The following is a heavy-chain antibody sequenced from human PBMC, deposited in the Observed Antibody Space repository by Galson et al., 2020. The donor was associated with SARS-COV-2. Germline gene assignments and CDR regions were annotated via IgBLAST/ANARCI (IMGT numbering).Heavy chain of an antibody. CDR2: IYYSGST. Sequence: SETLSLPCTVSGASISSSSYYWGWIRQPPGKGLEWSGSIYYSGSTYYNQSLTGRVTISVDTSKNQFSLKLSSVTAAATAVYYYAAPGWAAAGSPFDCWGQGTLVTVSS. J-gene: IGHJ4*02. CDR3: AAPGWAAAGSPFDC. D-gene: IGHD6-13*01. CDR1: GASISSSSYY. V-gene: IGHV4-39*07.